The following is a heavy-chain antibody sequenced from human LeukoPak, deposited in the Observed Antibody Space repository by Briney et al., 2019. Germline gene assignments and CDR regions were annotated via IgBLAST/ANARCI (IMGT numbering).Heavy chain of an antibody. CDR3: ARGGAFDV. CDR2: ISPLFGPA. CDR1: GGTFSGTR. V-gene: IGHV1-69*13. J-gene: IGHJ3*01. Sequence: GASVKVSCKISGGTFSGTRINWVRHAPGQGLEWMGSISPLFGPAHYAQKFQGRVTITPDASTNSIYMEVTSLRSEDTVFYYCARGGAFDVWDHGTLVTVS.